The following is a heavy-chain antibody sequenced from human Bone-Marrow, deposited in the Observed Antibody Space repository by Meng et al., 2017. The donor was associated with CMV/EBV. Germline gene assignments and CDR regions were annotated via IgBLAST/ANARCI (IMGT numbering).Heavy chain of an antibody. D-gene: IGHD3-22*01. J-gene: IGHJ4*02. V-gene: IGHV4-31*03. Sequence: LRLSCTVSGGSISSGGYYWSWIRQHPGKGLEWIGYIYYSGSTYYNPSLKSRVTISVDTSKNQFSLKLSSVTAADTAVYHCARDALYYDSSGPDWGQGTLVTVAS. CDR2: IYYSGST. CDR3: ARDALYYDSSGPD. CDR1: GGSISSGGYY.